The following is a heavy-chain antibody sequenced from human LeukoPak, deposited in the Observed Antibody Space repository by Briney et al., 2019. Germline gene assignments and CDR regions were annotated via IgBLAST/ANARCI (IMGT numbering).Heavy chain of an antibody. CDR3: ARHREDILVGATYYFDY. D-gene: IGHD1-26*01. CDR1: GGSFSGYY. CDR2: INHSGST. Sequence: PSETLSLTCAVYGGSFSGYYWSWIRQPPGKGLEWIGEINHSGSTNYNPSLKSRVTISVDTSKNQFSLKLRSVTAADTAVYYCARHREDILVGATYYFDYWGQGTLVTVSS. V-gene: IGHV4-34*01. J-gene: IGHJ4*02.